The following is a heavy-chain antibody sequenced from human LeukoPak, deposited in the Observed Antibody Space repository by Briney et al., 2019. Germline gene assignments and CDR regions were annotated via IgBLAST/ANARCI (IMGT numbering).Heavy chain of an antibody. J-gene: IGHJ4*02. D-gene: IGHD2-15*01. Sequence: ASVKVSCKVSGYTLTELSMHWVRQAPGKGLEWMGGFDPEDGETIYAQKFLGRVTMTEDTSTDTAYMELSSLRSEDTAVYYCATGLERVVVAATPFDYWGQGTLVTVSS. CDR2: FDPEDGET. CDR1: GYTLTELS. CDR3: ATGLERVVVAATPFDY. V-gene: IGHV1-24*01.